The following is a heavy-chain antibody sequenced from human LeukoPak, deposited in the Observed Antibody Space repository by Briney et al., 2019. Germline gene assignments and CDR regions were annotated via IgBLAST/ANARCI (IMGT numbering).Heavy chain of an antibody. D-gene: IGHD3-10*01. CDR3: ARAAWFGADWFGP. CDR1: GGSISSYY. Sequence: SETLSLTCTVSGGSISSYYWSWIRQPPGKGLEWIGYIYYSGSTNYNPSLKSRVSISVDTSKNQFSLKLSSVTAADTAVYYCARAAWFGADWFGPWGQGTLVTVSS. CDR2: IYYSGST. J-gene: IGHJ5*02. V-gene: IGHV4-59*01.